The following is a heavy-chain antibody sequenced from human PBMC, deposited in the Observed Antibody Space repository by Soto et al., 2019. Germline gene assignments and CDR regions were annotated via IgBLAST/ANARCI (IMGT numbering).Heavy chain of an antibody. Sequence: SETLSLTCTVSGGSVSNSNYYWGWIRQSPGKGLEWIGSVYYRGRSYSKSSVKSRVTISVDTSKNQFSLNLNSVTASDTAVYFCVSQRTSVLTQAYFDYWGPGALVTVPQ. V-gene: IGHV4-39*01. CDR2: VYYRGRS. CDR1: GGSVSNSNYY. CDR3: VSQRTSVLTQAYFDY. J-gene: IGHJ4*02. D-gene: IGHD2-8*01.